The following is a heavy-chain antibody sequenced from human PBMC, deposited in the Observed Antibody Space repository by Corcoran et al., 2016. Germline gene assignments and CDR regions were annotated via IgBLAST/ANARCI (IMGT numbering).Heavy chain of an antibody. Sequence: QVQLVESGGVVVQPVRSLRLSCAASGFTFSSYGLHWVRPAPGKGLEWVAVISYDGSNKYYADSVKGRFTISRDNFKNTLYLQMNSLRGEDTAVYYCAKAGSTTVTTHYFDYCGQGTLVTVSS. CDR3: AKAGSTTVTTHYFDY. J-gene: IGHJ4*02. CDR2: ISYDGSNK. V-gene: IGHV3-30*18. CDR1: GFTFSSYG. D-gene: IGHD4-17*01.